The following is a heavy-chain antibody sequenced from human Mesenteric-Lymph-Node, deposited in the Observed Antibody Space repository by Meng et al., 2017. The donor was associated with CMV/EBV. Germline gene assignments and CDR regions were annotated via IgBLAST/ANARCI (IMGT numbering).Heavy chain of an antibody. J-gene: IGHJ4*02. Sequence: YRFTTRWIGWVRQVPGKGLKWMEIIYPGDSDTRYSPSFQGQVTVSADKSISTAYLQWSSLKASDTAMYYCARHQYYGSGTYHTPIDYWGQGTLVTVSS. V-gene: IGHV5-51*01. CDR1: YRFTTRW. CDR3: ARHQYYGSGTYHTPIDY. D-gene: IGHD3-10*01. CDR2: IYPGDSDT.